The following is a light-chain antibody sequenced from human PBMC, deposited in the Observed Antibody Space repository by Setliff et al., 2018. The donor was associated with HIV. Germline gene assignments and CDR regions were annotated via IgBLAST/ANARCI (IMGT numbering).Light chain of an antibody. Sequence: QSVLPQPPSASGSLGQSVTISCTGTSSDVCGYNYVSWYQHHPGRPPKLLIYEVNQRPSGVPDRFSGSKSGNTASLTVSGLQTEDEADYYCSSYTSSTPLYVFGTGTKVTVL. CDR2: EVN. J-gene: IGLJ1*01. CDR1: SSDVCGYNY. CDR3: SSYTSSTPLYV. V-gene: IGLV2-8*01.